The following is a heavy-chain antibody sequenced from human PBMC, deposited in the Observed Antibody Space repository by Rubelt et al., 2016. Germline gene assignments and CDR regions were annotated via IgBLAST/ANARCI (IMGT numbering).Heavy chain of an antibody. V-gene: IGHV3-21*01. Sequence: GEGLEWVSSISSGSTYIYHADSVKGRFTISRDNAKNSLYLQMSSLRAEDTGVYYCARWIIGGNSAFDYWGQGTLVSVSS. D-gene: IGHD4-23*01. CDR3: ARWIIGGNSAFDY. J-gene: IGHJ4*02. CDR2: ISSGSTYI.